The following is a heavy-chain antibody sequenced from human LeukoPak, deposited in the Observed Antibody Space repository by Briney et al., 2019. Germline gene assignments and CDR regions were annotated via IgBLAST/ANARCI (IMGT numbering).Heavy chain of an antibody. Sequence: GGSLTLSCAASGFTFDDYAMHWVRQAPGKGLEWVSGISWNSGSIGYADSVRGRFTISRDNAKNSLYLQMNSLRAEDMALYYCAKAAYYYGSGSYYYFDYWGQGTLVTVSS. CDR3: AKAAYYYGSGSYYYFDY. J-gene: IGHJ4*02. V-gene: IGHV3-9*03. CDR1: GFTFDDYA. CDR2: ISWNSGSI. D-gene: IGHD3-10*01.